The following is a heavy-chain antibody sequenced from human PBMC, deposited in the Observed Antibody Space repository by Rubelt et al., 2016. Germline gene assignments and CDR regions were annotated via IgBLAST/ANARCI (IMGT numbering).Heavy chain of an antibody. CDR3: ARDRIRIAARQGWYFDL. J-gene: IGHJ2*01. D-gene: IGHD6-6*01. V-gene: IGHV1-18*01. CDR1: GYTFTSYG. CDR2: ISAYNGNT. Sequence: QVQLVQSGAEVKKPGASVKVSCKASGYTFTSYGISWVRQAPGQGLEWMGWISAYNGNTNYAQKLQGRVTRPTDTSTSTAYMGLRSLRSDDTAVYYCARDRIRIAARQGWYFDLWGRGTLVTVSS.